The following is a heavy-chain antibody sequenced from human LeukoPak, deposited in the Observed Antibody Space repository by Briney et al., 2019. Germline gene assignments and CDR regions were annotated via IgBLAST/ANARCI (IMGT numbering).Heavy chain of an antibody. D-gene: IGHD2-21*02. V-gene: IGHV3-15*01. CDR1: GFTFSGSA. Sequence: PGGSLRLSCAASGFTFSGSALHWVRQASGKGLEWVGRIKSKTDGGTTDYAAPVKGRFTISRDDSKNTLYLQMNSLKTEDTAVYYCTTFIVVVTARNTDAFDIWGQGTMVTVSS. CDR2: IKSKTDGGTT. CDR3: TTFIVVVTARNTDAFDI. J-gene: IGHJ3*02.